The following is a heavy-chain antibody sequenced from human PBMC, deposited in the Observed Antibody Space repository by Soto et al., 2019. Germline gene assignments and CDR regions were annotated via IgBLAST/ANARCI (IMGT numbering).Heavy chain of an antibody. Sequence: GGSLRLSCAASGFTFSSYGMHWVRQAPGKGLEWVAVISYDGSNKYYADSVKGRLTISRDNSKNTLYLQMISLRAEDTALYYCAKDGLWFGELSNGMDVWSQGPTVIGSS. CDR1: GFTFSSYG. CDR3: AKDGLWFGELSNGMDV. V-gene: IGHV3-30*18. CDR2: ISYDGSNK. D-gene: IGHD3-10*01. J-gene: IGHJ6*02.